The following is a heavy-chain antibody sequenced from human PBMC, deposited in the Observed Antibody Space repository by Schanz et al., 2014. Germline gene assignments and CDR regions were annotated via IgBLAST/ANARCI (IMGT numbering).Heavy chain of an antibody. CDR2: VSSDGNND. CDR3: AKYRGYYRVSGSYRELEY. D-gene: IGHD3-10*01. CDR1: GFTFSTHA. J-gene: IGHJ4*02. Sequence: QVQLVESGGGVVQPGRSLRLSCAASGFTFSTHAMHWVRQAPGKGLEWVALVSSDGNNDYYTDSVKGRFTISRDNSKNTLYLQMNSLRPEDTAVYYCAKYRGYYRVSGSYRELEYWGQGTLVTVSS. V-gene: IGHV3-30*18.